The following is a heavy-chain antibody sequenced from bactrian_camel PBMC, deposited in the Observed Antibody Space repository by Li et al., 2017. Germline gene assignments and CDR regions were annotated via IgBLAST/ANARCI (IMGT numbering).Heavy chain of an antibody. CDR2: ISTDGRAT. CDR1: AIRFSMYY. V-gene: IGHV3-2*01. Sequence: VQLVESGGGLVQPGGSLRLSCTASAIRFSMYYMTWVRQAPGKGLEWLSSISTDGRATWYGDSVKGRFTISRDNAKNTMYLQMNSLKSDDTALYYCATDLGGSWYWYKYWGQGTQVTVS. CDR3: ATDLGGSWYWYKY. D-gene: IGHD6*01. J-gene: IGHJ4*01.